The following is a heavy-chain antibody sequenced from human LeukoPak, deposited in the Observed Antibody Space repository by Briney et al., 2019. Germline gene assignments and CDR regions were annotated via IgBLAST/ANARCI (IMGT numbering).Heavy chain of an antibody. CDR1: GGTFSSYT. CDR2: IIPILGIA. Sequence: ASVNVSFKASGGTFSSYTISWVRQAPGQGLEWMGRIIPILGIANYAQKFQGRVTITADKSTSTAYMELSSLRSEDTAVYYCAGGYCSSTSCYKFDYWGQGTLVTVSS. CDR3: AGGYCSSTSCYKFDY. J-gene: IGHJ4*02. D-gene: IGHD2-2*02. V-gene: IGHV1-69*02.